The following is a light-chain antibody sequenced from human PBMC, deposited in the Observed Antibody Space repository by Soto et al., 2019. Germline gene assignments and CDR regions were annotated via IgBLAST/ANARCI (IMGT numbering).Light chain of an antibody. J-gene: IGLJ2*01. CDR2: DVS. CDR1: SSDVGGYNY. Sequence: QSALTQPASVSGSPGQSITISCTGTSSDVGGYNYVSWYQQHPGKAPKLMIYDVSNRPSGVSNRFSGSKSGNTASLTISGXXAEDEADYYCSSYTSSSTSVVFGGGTKLTVL. V-gene: IGLV2-14*01. CDR3: SSYTSSSTSVV.